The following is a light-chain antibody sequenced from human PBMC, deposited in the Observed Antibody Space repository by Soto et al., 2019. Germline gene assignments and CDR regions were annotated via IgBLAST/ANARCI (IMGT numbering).Light chain of an antibody. CDR1: SSDVCGYNY. CDR3: SSYTSSSTYV. Sequence: QSVLTQPASVSGSPGQSITISCTGTSSDVCGYNYVSWYQQHPGKAPELMIYDVSNRPSGVSNRFSGSKSGNTASLTISGLQAEDEADYYCSSYTSSSTYVFGTGTKLTVL. J-gene: IGLJ1*01. CDR2: DVS. V-gene: IGLV2-14*03.